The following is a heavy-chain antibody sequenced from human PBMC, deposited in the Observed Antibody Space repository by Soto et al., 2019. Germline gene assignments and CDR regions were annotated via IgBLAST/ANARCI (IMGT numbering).Heavy chain of an antibody. Sequence: SVKVSCKASGGTFDNFIMNWLRQTAGRGLEWMGGIVPMLGTPTYAEKFKGRVTISATGSTSTMYMEVTSLRSEDTAIYYCARNGTYSSSLSQYSGMDVWGQGTTVTVSS. CDR1: GGTFDNFI. D-gene: IGHD1-26*01. CDR2: IVPMLGTP. V-gene: IGHV1-69*13. CDR3: ARNGTYSSSLSQYSGMDV. J-gene: IGHJ6*02.